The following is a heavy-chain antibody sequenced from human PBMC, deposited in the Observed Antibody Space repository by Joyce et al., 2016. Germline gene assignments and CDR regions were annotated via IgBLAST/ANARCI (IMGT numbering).Heavy chain of an antibody. CDR2: TWSDGSTK. J-gene: IGHJ4*02. V-gene: IGHV3-33*01. CDR1: GFTFGHYA. D-gene: IGHD6-6*01. CDR3: TRCRTPTTRPPDY. Sequence: QVQLLESGGGVVQPGTSLRLSCEASGFTFGHYAMHWVRQAQGKGLEWVAVTWSDGSTKIYADSVKGRFAVSKDNAQNKLFLQMNSLRDEDTAVYYCTRCRTPTTRPPDYWGPGTLVTVSS.